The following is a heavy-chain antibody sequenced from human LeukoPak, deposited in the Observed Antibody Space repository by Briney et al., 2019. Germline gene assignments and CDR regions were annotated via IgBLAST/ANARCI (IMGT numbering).Heavy chain of an antibody. D-gene: IGHD6-19*01. Sequence: GRSLRLSCAASGFTFSSYGIDWVRQAPGKGLEWVAVIWYDGSEKYYADSVKGRFTISRDQSKNTVYLQMNSLRAEDTAVYYCARLGSGWSFDYWGQGALVTVSS. J-gene: IGHJ4*02. CDR2: IWYDGSEK. V-gene: IGHV3-33*01. CDR1: GFTFSSYG. CDR3: ARLGSGWSFDY.